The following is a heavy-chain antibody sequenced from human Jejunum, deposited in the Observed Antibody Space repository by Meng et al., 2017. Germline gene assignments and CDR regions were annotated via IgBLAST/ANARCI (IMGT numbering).Heavy chain of an antibody. CDR2: INQDGSEK. J-gene: IGHJ4*02. CDR1: GFTFTTFW. CDR3: GGGDGGWIFDY. Sequence: GESLKISCAASGFTFTTFWMTWIRQAPGKGLEWVANINQDGSEKYYVDSVKGRFTISRDNAKNSVYLQMSGLRADDTAVYYCGGGDGGWIFDYWGQGTLVTVSS. V-gene: IGHV3-7*01. D-gene: IGHD2-21*02.